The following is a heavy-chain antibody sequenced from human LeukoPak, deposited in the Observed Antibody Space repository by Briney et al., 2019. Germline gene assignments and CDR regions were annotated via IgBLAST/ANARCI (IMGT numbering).Heavy chain of an antibody. CDR3: ARAGGYCSGGSCRRGNWFDP. D-gene: IGHD2-15*01. V-gene: IGHV1-46*01. CDR1: GYTFTSNY. CDR2: ISPSGGST. Sequence: ASVKVSCKAFGYTFTSNYMHWVRQAPGQGPEWMGVISPSGGSTTYAQKFQGRVTMTTDTSTSTAYMELRSLRSEDTAVYYCARAGGYCSGGSCRRGNWFDPWGQGALVTVSS. J-gene: IGHJ5*02.